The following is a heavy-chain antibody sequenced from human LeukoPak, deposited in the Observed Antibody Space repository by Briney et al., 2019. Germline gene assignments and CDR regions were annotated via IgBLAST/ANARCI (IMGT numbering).Heavy chain of an antibody. CDR3: ARERFHGSGAPKYDF. Sequence: GGSLRLSCAASGFIFSTYSMIWVRQAPGKGLEWVAYISISGSSIYYADAVKGRFTISRDNAKNSLYLQGKSLRVDDTAVYYCARERFHGSGAPKYDFWGQGTLVTVSS. CDR2: ISISGSSI. V-gene: IGHV3-48*04. CDR1: GFIFSTYS. D-gene: IGHD3-10*01. J-gene: IGHJ4*02.